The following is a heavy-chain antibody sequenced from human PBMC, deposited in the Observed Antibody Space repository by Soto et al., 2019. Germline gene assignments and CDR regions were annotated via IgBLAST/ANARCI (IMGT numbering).Heavy chain of an antibody. Sequence: PGGSLRLSCAASGFTFSSYWMSWVRQAPGTGLEWVANIKQDGSEKHYVDSVKGRYTVSRDNAENSLYLQMSSLRGEDTAVYYCARVLDGAQVSPELFLPPHRYGMDVWGQGTTVTVSS. CDR3: ARVLDGAQVSPELFLPPHRYGMDV. J-gene: IGHJ6*02. D-gene: IGHD2-8*01. CDR2: IKQDGSEK. V-gene: IGHV3-7*04. CDR1: GFTFSSYW.